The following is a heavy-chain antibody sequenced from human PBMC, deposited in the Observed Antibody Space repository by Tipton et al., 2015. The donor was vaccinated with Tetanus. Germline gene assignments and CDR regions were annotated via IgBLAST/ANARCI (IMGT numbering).Heavy chain of an antibody. CDR1: GFTFSSYG. CDR3: AKDAVAPLTYYFDY. Sequence: SLRLSCAASGFTFSSYGMHWVRQAPGKGLEWVAVISYDGSNKYYADSVKGRFTISRDNSKNTLYLQMNSLRAEDTAVYYCAKDAVAPLTYYFDYWGQGTLVTVSS. V-gene: IGHV3-30*18. CDR2: ISYDGSNK. J-gene: IGHJ4*02. D-gene: IGHD6-19*01.